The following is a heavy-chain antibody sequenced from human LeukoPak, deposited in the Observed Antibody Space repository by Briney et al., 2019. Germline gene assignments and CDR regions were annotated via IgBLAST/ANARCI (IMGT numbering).Heavy chain of an antibody. CDR1: GGSFSGYY. CDR2: INHSGST. J-gene: IGHJ4*02. CDR3: AGDLEWLSY. V-gene: IGHV4-34*01. Sequence: SETLSLTCAVYGGSFSGYYWSWIRQPPGKGLEWIGEINHSGSTNYNPSLKSRVTISVDTSKNQFSLKLSSVTAADTAVYYCAGDLEWLSYWGQGTLVTVSS. D-gene: IGHD3-3*01.